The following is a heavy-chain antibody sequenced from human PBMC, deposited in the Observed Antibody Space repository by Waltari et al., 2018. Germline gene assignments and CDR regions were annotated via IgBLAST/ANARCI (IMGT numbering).Heavy chain of an antibody. V-gene: IGHV3-53*01. CDR1: GFAVSDNY. D-gene: IGHD3-16*01. CDR2: IYSVVSA. Sequence: EVQVVESGGGLIQPGGSLRLSCAASGFAVSDNYMSWVRQAPGKGLEWVAVIYSVVSAYYAAAVKGRFTISRDSSENTFYRQMSSLRVEDTAVYYCARGPPISAKWELCWFDYWGQGTLVTVSS. CDR3: ARGPPISAKWELCWFDY. J-gene: IGHJ4*02.